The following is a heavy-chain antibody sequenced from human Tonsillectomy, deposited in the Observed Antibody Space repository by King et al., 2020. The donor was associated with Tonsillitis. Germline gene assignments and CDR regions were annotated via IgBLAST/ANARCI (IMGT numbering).Heavy chain of an antibody. Sequence: VQLVESGAEVKKPGASVKVSCKASGYKFTSYYMHWVRQAPGQGLEWMAIINPSGGSTTYAQKFQGRVTVTRDMSTSTVYMELSSLRSEDTAVYYCARHHLGSTGVVFAGIDVWGQGTTVTVSS. CDR2: INPSGGST. CDR1: GYKFTSYY. CDR3: ARHHLGSTGVVFAGIDV. J-gene: IGHJ6*02. D-gene: IGHD3-3*01. V-gene: IGHV1-46*03.